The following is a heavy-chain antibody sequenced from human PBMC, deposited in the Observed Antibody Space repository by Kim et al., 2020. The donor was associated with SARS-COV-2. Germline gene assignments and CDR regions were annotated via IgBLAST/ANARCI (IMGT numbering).Heavy chain of an antibody. CDR2: T. V-gene: IGHV3-74*01. CDR3: AKDGRSGSEDY. D-gene: IGHD3-10*01. J-gene: IGHJ4*02. Sequence: TDDADSVKCRFTISRDNAKNTLYLQMNSLRVEDTAVYYFAKDGRSGSEDYWGQGTLVTVSS.